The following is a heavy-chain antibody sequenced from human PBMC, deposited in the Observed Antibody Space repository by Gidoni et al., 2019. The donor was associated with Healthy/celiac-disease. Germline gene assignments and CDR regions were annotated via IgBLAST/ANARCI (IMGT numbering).Heavy chain of an antibody. D-gene: IGHD6-13*01. Sequence: QVLLQESGPGPVKPSATLPLPCTVPGGAISSYSRSWIRQPPGKGLEWIGYIYYSGSTNYNPSLKSRVTISVDTSKNQFSLKLSSVTAADTAVYYCARRTSSSWYNFPRAYYYYGMDVWGQGTTVTVSS. V-gene: IGHV4-59*01. CDR2: IYYSGST. CDR1: GGAISSYS. J-gene: IGHJ6*02. CDR3: ARRTSSSWYNFPRAYYYYGMDV.